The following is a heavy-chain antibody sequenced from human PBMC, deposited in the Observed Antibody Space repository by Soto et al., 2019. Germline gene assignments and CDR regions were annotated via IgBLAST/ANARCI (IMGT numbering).Heavy chain of an antibody. J-gene: IGHJ6*03. CDR3: ARDLRQLLSHNYYYYYLDV. Sequence: VHLVESGGGLVKPGGSLRLSCAAYGFTFSDYQMSWIRQAPGKGLEWVSYIGSSGLSVYYEDSVKGRFTISRDNANNSLYLQMNSLRAEDSAVYYCARDLRQLLSHNYYYYYLDVWGKGTTVSVSS. V-gene: IGHV3-11*01. CDR1: GFTFSDYQ. CDR2: IGSSGLSV. D-gene: IGHD2-2*01.